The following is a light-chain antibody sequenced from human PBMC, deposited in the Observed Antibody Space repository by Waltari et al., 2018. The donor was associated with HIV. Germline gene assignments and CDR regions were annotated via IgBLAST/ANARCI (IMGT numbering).Light chain of an antibody. Sequence: DVQMTQSPSSVSASVGDRVTITCRASKDIGSWLTWYQQKPGTAPNLVVFATFSLQSGVPARFSGSRSGTNFTLTINTLQSEDFATYFCQQAHSLPWTFGHGTKVEMK. CDR2: ATF. CDR1: KDIGSW. V-gene: IGKV1-12*01. CDR3: QQAHSLPWT. J-gene: IGKJ1*01.